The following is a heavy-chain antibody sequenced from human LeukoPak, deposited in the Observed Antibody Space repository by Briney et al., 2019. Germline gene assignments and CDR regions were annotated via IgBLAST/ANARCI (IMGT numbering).Heavy chain of an antibody. Sequence: SGTLSLTCTVSGGSISSYYWSWIRQPPGKGLEWIGYIYYSGSTNYNPSLKSRVTISVDTSKNQFSLKLSSVTAADTAVYYCARQVWYKIIDYWGQGTLATVSS. D-gene: IGHD1-1*01. CDR3: ARQVWYKIIDY. V-gene: IGHV4-59*01. CDR2: IYYSGST. CDR1: GGSISSYY. J-gene: IGHJ4*02.